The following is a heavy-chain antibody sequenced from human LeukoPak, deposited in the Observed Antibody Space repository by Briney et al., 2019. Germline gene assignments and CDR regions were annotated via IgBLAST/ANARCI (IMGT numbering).Heavy chain of an antibody. CDR2: ISSTGSTI. D-gene: IGHD4-17*01. CDR1: GFTFSSYW. CDR3: ARESANDYGDNHAGACLDY. Sequence: GGSLRLSCAASGFTFSSYWMSWVRQAPGKGLEWVSYISSTGSTIYYADSVKGRFTISRDNAKNSLYLQMNSLRAEDTAVYYCARESANDYGDNHAGACLDYWGQGNLVTVSS. J-gene: IGHJ4*02. V-gene: IGHV3-48*04.